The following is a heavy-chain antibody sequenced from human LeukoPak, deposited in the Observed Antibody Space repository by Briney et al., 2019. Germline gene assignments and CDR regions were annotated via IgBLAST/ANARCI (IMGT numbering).Heavy chain of an antibody. Sequence: GGSLRLSCAASGFTVSSNYMNWVRQAPGKGLVWVSRTSPTGSTTSYADSVKGRFTVSRDNAKNTLYLQVNNLRAEDTAVYYCARGPNSNWSGLDFWGQGTLLTVSS. CDR3: ARGPNSNWSGLDF. D-gene: IGHD6-6*01. V-gene: IGHV3-74*01. CDR1: GFTVSSNY. J-gene: IGHJ4*02. CDR2: TSPTGSTT.